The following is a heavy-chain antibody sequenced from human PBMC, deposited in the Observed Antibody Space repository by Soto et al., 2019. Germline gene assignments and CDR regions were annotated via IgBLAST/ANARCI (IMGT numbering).Heavy chain of an antibody. CDR2: IYYSGST. J-gene: IGHJ2*01. V-gene: IGHV4-39*01. CDR3: ASGTSVWGSYPNWYFDL. Sequence: QLQLQESGPGLVKPSETLSLTCTVSGGSISSSSYYWGWIRQPPGKGLEWIGSIYYSGSTYYNPSLKSRVTISVDTSKNQFSLKLSSVTAADTAVYYCASGTSVWGSYPNWYFDLWGRGTLVTVSS. CDR1: GGSISSSSYY. D-gene: IGHD3-16*02.